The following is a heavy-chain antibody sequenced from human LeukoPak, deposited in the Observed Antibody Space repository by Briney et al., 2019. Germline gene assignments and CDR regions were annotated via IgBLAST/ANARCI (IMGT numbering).Heavy chain of an antibody. J-gene: IGHJ4*02. D-gene: IGHD3-22*01. CDR2: ISSSSDSI. CDR1: GFIFSNYG. CDR3: ARAMRSGYDY. V-gene: IGHV3-48*02. Sequence: GGSLRLSCAASGFIFSNYGMNWVLQALGTRLEWVSYISSSSDSIYYADSVKGRFTISRDNAENSLYLQMNSLRDEDTAVYYCARAMRSGYDYWGQGTLVTVSS.